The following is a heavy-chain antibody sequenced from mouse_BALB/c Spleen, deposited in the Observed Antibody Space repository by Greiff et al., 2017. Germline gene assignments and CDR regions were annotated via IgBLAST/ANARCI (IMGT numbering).Heavy chain of an antibody. CDR1: GFTFSSYG. D-gene: IGHD2-3*01. V-gene: IGHV5-6-3*01. Sequence: EVKLMESGGGLVQPGGSLKLSCAASGFTFSSYGMSWVRQTPDKRLELVATINSNGGSTYYPDSVKGRFTISRDNAKNTLYLQMSSLKSEDTAMYYCARDSDGSYAMDYWGQGTSVTVSS. J-gene: IGHJ4*01. CDR3: ARDSDGSYAMDY. CDR2: INSNGGST.